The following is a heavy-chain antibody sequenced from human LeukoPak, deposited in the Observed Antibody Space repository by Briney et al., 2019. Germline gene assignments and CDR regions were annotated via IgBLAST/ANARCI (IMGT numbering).Heavy chain of an antibody. CDR2: ISAYNGNT. D-gene: IGHD4-17*01. CDR1: GYTFTSYG. CDR3: ARDSGYNGDPNSFDC. V-gene: IGHV1-18*01. Sequence: ASVKVSCKASGYTFTSYGISWVRQAPGQGLEWMGWISAYNGNTNYAQKLQGRVTMTTDTSTSTAYMELRSLRSDDTAVYYCARDSGYNGDPNSFDCWGQGTLVTVSS. J-gene: IGHJ4*02.